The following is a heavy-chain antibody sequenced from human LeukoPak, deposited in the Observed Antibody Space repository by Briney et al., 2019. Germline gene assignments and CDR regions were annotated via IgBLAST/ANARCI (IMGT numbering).Heavy chain of an antibody. J-gene: IGHJ6*02. CDR3: AKDNFQPYYYYYCMDV. D-gene: IGHD1-20*01. V-gene: IGHV3-30*04. CDR1: GFTFSNYA. CDR2: ISFDGSDK. Sequence: GGPLRLSCAASGFTFSNYAIHWVRQAPGKGLEWVANISFDGSDKYYADPVKGRFTISRDNSKNTLYLQMNSLRAEDTAVYYCAKDNFQPYYYYYCMDVWGQGTTVTVSS.